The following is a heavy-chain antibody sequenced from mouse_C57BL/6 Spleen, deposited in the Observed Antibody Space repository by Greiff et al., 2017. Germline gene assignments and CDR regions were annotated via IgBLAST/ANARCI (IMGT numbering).Heavy chain of an antibody. CDR1: GFTFSNYW. CDR3: TGSVGSMDY. J-gene: IGHJ4*01. Sequence: EVKLEESGGGLVQPGGSMKLSCVASGFTFSNYWMNWVRQSPEKGLEWVAQIRLKSDNYATHYAESVKGRFTISRDDFKSSVYLQMNNLRAEDTGIYYCTGSVGSMDYWGQGTSVTVSS. CDR2: IRLKSDNYAT. V-gene: IGHV6-3*01.